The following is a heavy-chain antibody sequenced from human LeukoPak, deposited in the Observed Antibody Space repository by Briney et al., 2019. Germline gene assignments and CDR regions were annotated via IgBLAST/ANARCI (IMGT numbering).Heavy chain of an antibody. J-gene: IGHJ4*02. CDR2: ISGGGNVT. V-gene: IGHV3-74*03. CDR3: ARSQFDY. Sequence: GGSLRLSCTPSGFPFSSYWMLWVRQAPGKGLVWVSRISGGGNVTTYADSVKGRFTISRDNTKNILYLQMDNLRAEDTATYYCARSQFDYWGQGTLVTVSS. CDR1: GFPFSSYW.